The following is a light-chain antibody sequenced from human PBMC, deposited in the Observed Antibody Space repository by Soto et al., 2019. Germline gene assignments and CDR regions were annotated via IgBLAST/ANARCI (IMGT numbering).Light chain of an antibody. V-gene: IGKV3D-15*01. CDR1: QSVGSN. J-gene: IGKJ1*01. CDR3: QQFNNWPPVT. Sequence: EIVMTQSPATLSVSPGERVILSCRAVQSVGSNLVWYQQKPGQAPRLLIYGASTRATGVPARFSGSGSGTEFTLTINSLQSEAFAVYYCQQFNNWPPVTFGQGTKVEVK. CDR2: GAS.